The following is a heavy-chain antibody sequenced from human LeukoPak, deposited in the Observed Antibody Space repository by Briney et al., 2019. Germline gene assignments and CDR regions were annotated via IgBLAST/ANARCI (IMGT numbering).Heavy chain of an antibody. V-gene: IGHV4-59*01. J-gene: IGHJ4*02. CDR2: IYYSESP. D-gene: IGHD6-6*01. Sequence: SETLSLTCTVSGGSISRYYWSWIRQPPGKGLEWIGYIYYSESPHYNPSLKSRVTISVDTSKNQFSRKLSSVTAADTAVYYCAREGRIHSSSYHYFDYWGQGTLVTVSS. CDR1: GGSISRYY. CDR3: AREGRIHSSSYHYFDY.